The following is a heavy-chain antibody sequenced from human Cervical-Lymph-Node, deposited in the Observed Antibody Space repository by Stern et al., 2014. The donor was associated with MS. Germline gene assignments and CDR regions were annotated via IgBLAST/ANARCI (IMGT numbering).Heavy chain of an antibody. CDR2: VYGGDSDT. CDR3: ARMDPQAYDAFDT. V-gene: IGHV5-51*03. CDR1: GYIFSDHW. Sequence: EVQLVQSGAERKKPGESLKISCQASGYIFSDHWIGWVRQMPGKGLEWMGIVYGGDSDTRYSPSFRGQVTMSADKSITTAFLQWSSLKASDTATYYCARMDPQAYDAFDTWGQGTMVVVSS. D-gene: IGHD3/OR15-3a*01. J-gene: IGHJ3*02.